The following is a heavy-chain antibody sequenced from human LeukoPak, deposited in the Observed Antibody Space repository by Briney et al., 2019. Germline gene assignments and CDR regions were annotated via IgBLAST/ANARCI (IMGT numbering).Heavy chain of an antibody. CDR1: GGSFSGYY. J-gene: IGHJ3*02. CDR2: INHSGST. D-gene: IGHD2-2*01. V-gene: IGHV4-34*01. CDR3: ASSTSSNAFDI. Sequence: SETLSLTCAVYGGSFSGYYWSWIRQLPGKGLEWIGEINHSGSTNYNPSLKSRVTISVDTSKNQFSLKLSSVTAADTAVYYCASSTSSNAFDIWGQGTMVTVSS.